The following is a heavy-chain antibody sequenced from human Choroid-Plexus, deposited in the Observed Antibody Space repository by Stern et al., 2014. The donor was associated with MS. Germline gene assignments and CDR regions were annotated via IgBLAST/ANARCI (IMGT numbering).Heavy chain of an antibody. CDR3: AKDRQYLTYFFDH. D-gene: IGHD2/OR15-2a*01. CDR2: VSYDGSNK. Sequence: VQLGESGGGVVQPGRPLRLSCVASGFTFGSCAMHWVLQAPGKGLEWVAGVSYDGSNKYYADSGKGRFTISRDNSQNTLYMQMSSLRPEDTAVYYCAKDRQYLTYFFDHWGQGSLVTVSS. J-gene: IGHJ5*02. V-gene: IGHV3-30*18. CDR1: GFTFGSCA.